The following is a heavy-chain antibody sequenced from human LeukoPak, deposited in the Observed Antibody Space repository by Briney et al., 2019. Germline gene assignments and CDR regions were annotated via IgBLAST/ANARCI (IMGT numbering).Heavy chain of an antibody. CDR2: IKQDGREK. CDR1: GFTFSRYW. V-gene: IGHV3-7*01. CDR3: ARSSHGYNTWGYYYYYMDV. Sequence: PGGSLRLSCAASGFTFSRYWMRGVRQARGKGREGVANIKQDGREKYYVDSGKGRFTISRDNAKTSLYLQMNSLRAEDTAVYYCARSSHGYNTWGYYYYYMDVWGKGTTVTVSS. J-gene: IGHJ6*03. D-gene: IGHD5-24*01.